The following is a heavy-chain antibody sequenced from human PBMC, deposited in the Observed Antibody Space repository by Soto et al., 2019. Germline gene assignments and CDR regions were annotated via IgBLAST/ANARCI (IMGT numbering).Heavy chain of an antibody. D-gene: IGHD3-10*01. CDR1: GVSIRSRSYY. V-gene: IGHV4-39*01. J-gene: IGHJ4*02. CDR2: IYYSGST. CDR3: ARVGFTMVRGVKSDY. Sequence: PKTQSLTCTVTGVSIRSRSYYWGWIRQPPGKGLEWIGSIYYSGSTYYNPSLKSRVTISVDTSKNQFSLKLSSVTAADTAVYYCARVGFTMVRGVKSDYWGQGTLVTVS.